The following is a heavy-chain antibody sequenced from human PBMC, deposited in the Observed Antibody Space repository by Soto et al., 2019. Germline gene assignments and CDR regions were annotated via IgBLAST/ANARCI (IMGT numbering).Heavy chain of an antibody. CDR1: GFTFRSYG. CDR2: IWYDGSNK. J-gene: IGHJ6*02. D-gene: IGHD2-15*01. Sequence: GGSLRLSCAASGFTFRSYGMHWVRQAPGKGLEWLAVIWYDGSNKYYADSVKGRFTISRDNSKNTLYLQMNSLRAEDTAVYYCARPGIGYCSGGSCFHYYGMDVWGQGTTVTVSS. CDR3: ARPGIGYCSGGSCFHYYGMDV. V-gene: IGHV3-33*01.